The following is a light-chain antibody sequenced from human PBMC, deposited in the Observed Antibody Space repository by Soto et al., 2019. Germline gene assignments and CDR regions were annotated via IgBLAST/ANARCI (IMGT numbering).Light chain of an antibody. J-gene: IGLJ1*01. Sequence: QSALTQPASVSGSPGQSITISCTGTSSDVGGYNYVSWYQQHPGKAPQLMIYEVSNRPSGVSNRFSGSKSGNTASLTISGLHAEDEADYYCSSYTTSSTVFGTGTKLTVL. CDR1: SSDVGGYNY. CDR2: EVS. CDR3: SSYTTSSTV. V-gene: IGLV2-14*01.